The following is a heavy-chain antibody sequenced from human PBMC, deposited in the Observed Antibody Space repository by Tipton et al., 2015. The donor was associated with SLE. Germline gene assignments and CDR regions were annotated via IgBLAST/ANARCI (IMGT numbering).Heavy chain of an antibody. Sequence: TLSLTCSVSGVSISTSRYYWGWIRQSPGQGLEWVGSLYAGGSTYFHPSLKSRASISADASKNHFSLKLNSMTAADTAVYYCARPSHDESSGYYYAFAFDIWGQGTMVTVSS. D-gene: IGHD3-22*01. CDR1: GVSISTSRYY. J-gene: IGHJ3*02. CDR2: LYAGGST. CDR3: ARPSHDESSGYYYAFAFDI. V-gene: IGHV4-39*02.